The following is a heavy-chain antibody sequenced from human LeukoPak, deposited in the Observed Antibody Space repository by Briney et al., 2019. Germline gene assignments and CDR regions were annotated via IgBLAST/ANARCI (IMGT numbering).Heavy chain of an antibody. D-gene: IGHD3-9*01. CDR2: IYTSGST. J-gene: IGHJ4*02. Sequence: SETLSLTCAVYGGSFSGYYWSWIRQPAGKGLEWIGRIYTSGSTNYNPSLKSRVTMSVDTSKNQFSLKLSSVTAADTAVYYCARGATYYDILTGYYGHDYFDYWGQGTLVTVSS. CDR1: GGSFSGYY. CDR3: ARGATYYDILTGYYGHDYFDY. V-gene: IGHV4-59*10.